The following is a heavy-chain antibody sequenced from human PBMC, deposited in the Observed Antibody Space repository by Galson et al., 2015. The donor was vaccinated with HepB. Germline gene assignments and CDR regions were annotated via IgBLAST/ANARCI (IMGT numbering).Heavy chain of an antibody. CDR3: TRGDAFDI. V-gene: IGHV3-23*01. Sequence: SLRLSCAASEFTFRSYAMSWARQAPGKGLEWVSGISGSGDSTYYADSVKGRFTISRDNAKNSLYLQMNSLRDEDTAVYYCTRGDAFDIWGQGTMVTVSS. D-gene: IGHD3-10*01. J-gene: IGHJ3*02. CDR1: EFTFRSYA. CDR2: ISGSGDST.